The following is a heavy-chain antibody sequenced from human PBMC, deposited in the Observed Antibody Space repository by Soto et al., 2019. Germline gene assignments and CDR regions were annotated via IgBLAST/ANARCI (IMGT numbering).Heavy chain of an antibody. CDR2: INAGNGNT. CDR3: ATPVAGKLEYYYYGMDV. V-gene: IGHV1-3*01. D-gene: IGHD6-19*01. Sequence: GASVKVSCKASGYTFTSYAMHWVRQAPGQRLEWMGWINAGNGNTKYSQKFQGRVTITRDTSASTAYMELSSLRSEDTAVYYCATPVAGKLEYYYYGMDVWGQGTTVT. J-gene: IGHJ6*02. CDR1: GYTFTSYA.